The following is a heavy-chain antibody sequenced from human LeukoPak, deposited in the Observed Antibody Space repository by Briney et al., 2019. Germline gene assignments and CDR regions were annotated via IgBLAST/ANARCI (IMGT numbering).Heavy chain of an antibody. CDR2: IYASGST. CDR3: AGDRAIHYYDSSGYYFDY. Sequence: KPSETLSLTCTVSGGSISRYYWSWIRQPAGKGLEWIGRIYASGSTNYNPSLKSRVTMSVDTSKNQFSLKLSSVTAADTAVYYCAGDRAIHYYDSSGYYFDYWGQGTLVTVSS. D-gene: IGHD3-22*01. J-gene: IGHJ4*02. V-gene: IGHV4-4*07. CDR1: GGSISRYY.